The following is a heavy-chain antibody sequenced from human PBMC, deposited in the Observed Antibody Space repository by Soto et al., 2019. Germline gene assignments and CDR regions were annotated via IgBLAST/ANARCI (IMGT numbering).Heavy chain of an antibody. Sequence: PGGSLRLSCAASGFTFGDYAMSWFRQAPGKGLEWVGFIRSKGYGGTTEYAASVKGRFTTSRDDSKSIAYLQMNSLKTEDTAAYYCTRDSGCGGDCYENYFDYWGQGTLVTVSS. CDR1: GFTFGDYA. CDR3: TRDSGCGGDCYENYFDY. V-gene: IGHV3-49*03. CDR2: IRSKGYGGTT. D-gene: IGHD2-21*02. J-gene: IGHJ4*02.